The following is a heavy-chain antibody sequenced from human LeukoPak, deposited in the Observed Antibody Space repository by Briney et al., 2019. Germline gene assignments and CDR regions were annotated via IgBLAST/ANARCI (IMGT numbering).Heavy chain of an antibody. D-gene: IGHD3-22*01. CDR1: GFTFSSYG. V-gene: IGHV3-33*06. CDR2: IWYDGSNK. Sequence: GGSLRLSCAASGFTFSSYGMHWVRQAPGKGLEWVAVIWYDGSNKYYADSVKGRFTISRGNSKNTLYLQMNSLRAEDTAVYYCAKDRIYYDSSGYTFDYWGQGTLVTVSS. J-gene: IGHJ4*02. CDR3: AKDRIYYDSSGYTFDY.